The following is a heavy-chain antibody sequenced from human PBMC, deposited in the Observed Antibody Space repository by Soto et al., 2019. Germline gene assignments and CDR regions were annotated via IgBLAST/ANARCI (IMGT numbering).Heavy chain of an antibody. Sequence: GGSLRLSCAASGFTFSNAWINWVRQAPGKGLEWVGRIKGKTDGGTTDYAAPVKGRFAISRDDSNNMVYLQMNSLKIEDTAVYYCTTDSYSTIIIVRFDYWGHGTLVTVSS. CDR2: IKGKTDGGTT. D-gene: IGHD3-22*01. CDR3: TTDSYSTIIIVRFDY. J-gene: IGHJ4*01. V-gene: IGHV3-15*07. CDR1: GFTFSNAW.